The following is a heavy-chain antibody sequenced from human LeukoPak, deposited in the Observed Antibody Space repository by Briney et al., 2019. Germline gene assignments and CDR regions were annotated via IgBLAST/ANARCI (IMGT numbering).Heavy chain of an antibody. CDR3: ARTPEILTQEGTDY. V-gene: IGHV1-8*01. J-gene: IGHJ4*02. D-gene: IGHD3-9*01. CDR1: GYTFTSYD. CDR2: MNPNSGNT. Sequence: ASVKVSCKASGYTFTSYDINWVRQATGQGLEWMGWMNPNSGNTGYAQKFQGRVTMTRYTSISTAYMELSSLRSEDTAVYYCARTPEILTQEGTDYWGQGTLVTVSS.